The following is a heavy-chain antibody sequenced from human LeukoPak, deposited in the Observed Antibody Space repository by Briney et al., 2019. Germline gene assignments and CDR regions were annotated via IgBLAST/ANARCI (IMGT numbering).Heavy chain of an antibody. CDR2: IQQDGSEK. Sequence: GGSRRLSCTASGFTFSSYWMGWVRQAQGKGLEGVANIQQDGSEKYYVDSGRGRFTISRDNAENLLYLQMDSLRAEDTAVYFCARGWCPHCHGMGDWGKGTTVTVSS. CDR1: GFTFSSYW. D-gene: IGHD2-8*02. J-gene: IGHJ6*04. CDR3: ARGWCPHCHGMGD. V-gene: IGHV3-7*03.